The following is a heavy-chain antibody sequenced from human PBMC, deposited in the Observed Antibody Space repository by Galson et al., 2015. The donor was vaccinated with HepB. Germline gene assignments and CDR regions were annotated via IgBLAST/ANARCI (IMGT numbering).Heavy chain of an antibody. Sequence: SLRLSCAASGFTFSSYGMHWVRQAPGKGLEWVAFIRYDGSNKYYADSVKGRFTISRDNSKNTLYLQMNSLRAEDTAVYYCAKDWSSPIERRWFDPWGQGTLVTVSS. CDR2: IRYDGSNK. J-gene: IGHJ5*02. CDR3: AKDWSSPIERRWFDP. V-gene: IGHV3-30*02. CDR1: GFTFSSYG.